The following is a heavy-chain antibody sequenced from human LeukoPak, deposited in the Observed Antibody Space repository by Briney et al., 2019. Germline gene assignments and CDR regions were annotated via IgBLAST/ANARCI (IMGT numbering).Heavy chain of an antibody. V-gene: IGHV3-23*01. CDR2: ISGSGNSA. CDR1: GFTFSSYE. J-gene: IGHJ4*02. D-gene: IGHD4-17*01. Sequence: GGSLRLSCAASGFTFSSYEMNWVRQAPGKGLEWVSSISGSGNSAYPDYVRGRFTISRDNSKNTLYLRMNSLRAEDTAVYYCAKSPGIGNYGDYYLHYWGQGTLVTVSS. CDR3: AKSPGIGNYGDYYLHY.